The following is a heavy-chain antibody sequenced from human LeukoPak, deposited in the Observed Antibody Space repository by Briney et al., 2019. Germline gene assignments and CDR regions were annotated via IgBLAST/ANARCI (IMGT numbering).Heavy chain of an antibody. CDR1: GGSISSGGYY. CDR2: IYYSGST. J-gene: IGHJ1*01. Sequence: PSQTLSLTCTVSGGSISSGGYYWSWIRQHPGKGLEWIGYIYYSGSTYYNPSLKSRVTISVDTSKNQFSLKLSSVTAADTAVYYCAREGYCSGGSCYREYFQHWGQGTLVTVSS. D-gene: IGHD2-15*01. CDR3: AREGYCSGGSCYREYFQH. V-gene: IGHV4-31*03.